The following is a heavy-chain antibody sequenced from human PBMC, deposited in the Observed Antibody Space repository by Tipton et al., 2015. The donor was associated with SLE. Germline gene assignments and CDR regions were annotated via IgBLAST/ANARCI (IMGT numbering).Heavy chain of an antibody. CDR2: VWYDGSDQ. CDR1: GFPFSSYG. J-gene: IGHJ4*02. D-gene: IGHD2-15*01. CDR3: ARDLHMSLCS. Sequence: SLRLSCAASGFPFSSYGMHWVRQAPGKGLEWVAVVWYDGSDQSYADSVKGRFTISRDNSKNTLSLQMNSLRPEDTAVYYCARDLHMSLCSWGQGTLVTVSS. V-gene: IGHV3-33*08.